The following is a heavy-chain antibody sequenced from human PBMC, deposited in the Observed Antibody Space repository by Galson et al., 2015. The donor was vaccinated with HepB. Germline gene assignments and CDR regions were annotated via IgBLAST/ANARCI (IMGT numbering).Heavy chain of an antibody. CDR3: ARAPLHLTLAAAGSFFDY. CDR1: GGTFSSYI. CDR2: IIPILGIA. D-gene: IGHD6-13*01. V-gene: IGHV1-69*02. Sequence: SVKVSCKASGGTFSSYIISWVRQAPGQGLEWMGRIIPILGIANYAQKFQGRVTITADKSTSTAYMELSSLRSEDTATYYCARAPLHLTLAAAGSFFDYWGQGTLVTVSS. J-gene: IGHJ4*02.